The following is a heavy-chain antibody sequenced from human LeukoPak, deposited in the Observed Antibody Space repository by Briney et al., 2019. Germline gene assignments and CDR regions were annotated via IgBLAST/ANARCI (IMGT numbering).Heavy chain of an antibody. J-gene: IGHJ4*02. CDR1: GYTFTSYY. CDR3: AKESGRHGIGIFAYFQY. D-gene: IGHD1-26*01. Sequence: ASVKVSCKASGYTFTSYYMHWVRQAPGQGLEWMGIINPSGGSTSYAQKFQGRVTMTRDMSTSTVYMELSSLRSEDTAVYYCAKESGRHGIGIFAYFQYWGQGTLVTVSS. CDR2: INPSGGST. V-gene: IGHV1-46*01.